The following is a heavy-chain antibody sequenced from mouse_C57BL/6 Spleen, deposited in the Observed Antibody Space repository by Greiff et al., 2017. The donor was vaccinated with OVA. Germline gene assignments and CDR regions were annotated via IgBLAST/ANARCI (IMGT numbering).Heavy chain of an antibody. Sequence: VQLQQSGPGLVKPSQSLSLTCSVTGYSITSGYYWNWIRQFPGNKLEWMGYISYDGSNNYNPSLKNRISITRDTSKNQFFLKLNSVTTEDTATYYCARNDYDGPWFAYWGQGTLVTVSA. V-gene: IGHV3-6*01. CDR1: GYSITSGYY. D-gene: IGHD2-4*01. CDR3: ARNDYDGPWFAY. J-gene: IGHJ3*01. CDR2: ISYDGSN.